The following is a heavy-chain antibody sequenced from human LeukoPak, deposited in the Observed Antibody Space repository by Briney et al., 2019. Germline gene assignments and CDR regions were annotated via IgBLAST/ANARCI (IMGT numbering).Heavy chain of an antibody. CDR3: AKGHYSGGWSGKLFDY. V-gene: IGHV3-9*01. Sequence: GRSLRLSCAASGFTFDDYAMHWVRQAPGKGLEWVSGISWNSGSIGYADSVKGRFTISRDNAKNSLYLQMNSLRAEDTALYYCAKGHYSGGWSGKLFDYWGQGTLVTVSS. CDR1: GFTFDDYA. CDR2: ISWNSGSI. D-gene: IGHD6-19*01. J-gene: IGHJ4*02.